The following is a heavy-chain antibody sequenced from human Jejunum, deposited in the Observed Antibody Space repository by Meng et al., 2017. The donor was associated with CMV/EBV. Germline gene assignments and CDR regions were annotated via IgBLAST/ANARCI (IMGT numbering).Heavy chain of an antibody. Sequence: LSCAASGFIFNDYGMNWVRQAPGKGLEWVSSISNNYIFYAASVKGRFTISRDSAKNSLYLQMNTLRADDTAVYYCVRDAGWFHFDYWGQGTLVTVSS. CDR1: GFIFNDYG. CDR3: VRDAGWFHFDY. J-gene: IGHJ4*02. V-gene: IGHV3-21*01. D-gene: IGHD2-15*01. CDR2: ISNNYI.